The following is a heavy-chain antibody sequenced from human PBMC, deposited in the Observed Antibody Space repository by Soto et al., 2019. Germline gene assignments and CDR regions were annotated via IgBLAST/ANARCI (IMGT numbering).Heavy chain of an antibody. Sequence: SVKVSCKASGYTFTGYYMHWVRQAPGQGLEWMGWINPNSGGTNYAQKFQGRVTMTRGTSISTAYMELSRLRSDDTAVYYCARALGYSGYDLGYWGQETLVTVSS. CDR2: INPNSGGT. CDR1: GYTFTGYY. CDR3: ARALGYSGYDLGY. J-gene: IGHJ4*02. V-gene: IGHV1-2*02. D-gene: IGHD5-12*01.